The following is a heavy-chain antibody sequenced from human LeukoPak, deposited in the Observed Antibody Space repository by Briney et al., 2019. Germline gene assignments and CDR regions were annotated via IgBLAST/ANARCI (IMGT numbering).Heavy chain of an antibody. CDR1: GGTFSNYA. CDR2: IIPIFGTA. V-gene: IGHV1-69*13. J-gene: IGHJ6*03. D-gene: IGHD3-10*01. Sequence: ASVKVSCKASGGTFSNYAISWVRQAPGQGLEWMGGIIPIFGTANYAQKFQGRVTITADESTSTAYMELSSLRSEDTAVYYCARDSGKVRGVITNYYYYYMDVWGKGTTVTISS. CDR3: ARDSGKVRGVITNYYYYYMDV.